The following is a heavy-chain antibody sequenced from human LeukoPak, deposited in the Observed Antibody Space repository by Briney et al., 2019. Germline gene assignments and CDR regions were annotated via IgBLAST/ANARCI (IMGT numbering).Heavy chain of an antibody. J-gene: IGHJ4*02. CDR1: GFTFSSYL. Sequence: GGSLRLSCAASGFTFSSYLMSWVRQAPGRGLEWVANIKQDGSETYYVDSVKGRFTISRDNAKNSLYLQMNSLRAEDMAVYYCARDTPTLLSKQWLVYFDYWGQGTLVTVSS. V-gene: IGHV3-7*01. CDR2: IKQDGSET. CDR3: ARDTPTLLSKQWLVYFDY. D-gene: IGHD6-19*01.